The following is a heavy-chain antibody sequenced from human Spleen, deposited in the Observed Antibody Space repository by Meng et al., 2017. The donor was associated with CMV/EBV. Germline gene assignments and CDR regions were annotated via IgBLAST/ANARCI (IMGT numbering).Heavy chain of an antibody. V-gene: IGHV1-18*01. J-gene: IGHJ6*02. CDR1: GYTFTRYG. D-gene: IGHD3-22*01. CDR2: ISGRRGDT. Sequence: ASVKVSCKASGYTFTRYGITWVRQAPGQGLEWMGWISGRRGDTNFAQKFQDRLTMTTDTSTSTAYMELRSLKSDDTAVYYCVRALQYYFDSSGYHLAVWGQGTTVTVSS. CDR3: VRALQYYFDSSGYHLAV.